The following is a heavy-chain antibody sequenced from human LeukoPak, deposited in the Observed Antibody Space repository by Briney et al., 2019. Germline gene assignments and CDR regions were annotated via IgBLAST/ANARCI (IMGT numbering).Heavy chain of an antibody. Sequence: SETLSLTCTVSGGSISSYYWSWIRQPPGKGLEWIGYIYYSGSTNYNPSLKSRVTISVDTSKNQFSLKLSSVTAADTAVYYCAGHSKMRLWFGELRYYYYMDVWGKGTTVTISS. CDR1: GGSISSYY. CDR3: AGHSKMRLWFGELRYYYYMDV. J-gene: IGHJ6*03. D-gene: IGHD3-10*01. V-gene: IGHV4-59*08. CDR2: IYYSGST.